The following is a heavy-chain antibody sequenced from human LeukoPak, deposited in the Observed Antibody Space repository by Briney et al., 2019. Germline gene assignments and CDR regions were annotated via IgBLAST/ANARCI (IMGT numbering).Heavy chain of an antibody. CDR2: ISYDGSNK. D-gene: IGHD3-22*01. CDR1: GFTFSSYA. CDR3: ACTMIYPLTESWFDP. J-gene: IGHJ5*02. Sequence: PGGSLRLSCAASGFTFSSYAMHWVRQAPGKGLEWVAVISYDGSNKYYADSVKGRFTISRDNSKNTLYLQMNSLRAEDTAVYYCACTMIYPLTESWFDPWGQGTLVTVSS. V-gene: IGHV3-30*04.